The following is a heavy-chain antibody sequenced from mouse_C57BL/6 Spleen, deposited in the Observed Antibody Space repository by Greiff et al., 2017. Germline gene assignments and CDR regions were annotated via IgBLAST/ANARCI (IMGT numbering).Heavy chain of an antibody. J-gene: IGHJ2*01. V-gene: IGHV1-64*01. Sequence: VQLQESGAELVKPGASVKLSCKASGYTFTSYWMHWVKQRPGQGLEWIGMIHPNSGSTNYNEKFKSKATLTVDKSSSTAYMQLSSLTSEDSAVYYCAVDGYYPYYFDYWGQGTTLTVSS. CDR3: AVDGYYPYYFDY. D-gene: IGHD2-3*01. CDR2: IHPNSGST. CDR1: GYTFTSYW.